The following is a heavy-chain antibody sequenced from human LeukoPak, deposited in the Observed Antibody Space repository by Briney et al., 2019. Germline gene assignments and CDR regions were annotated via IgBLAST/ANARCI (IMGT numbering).Heavy chain of an antibody. CDR3: ARDHCSSTSCYFLGYMDV. V-gene: IGHV1-8*01. CDR2: MNPNSGNT. CDR1: GYTFTSYD. Sequence: ASVKVSCKASGYTFTSYDINWVRQATGQGLEWMGWMNPNSGNTGYAQKFQGRVTITTDESTSTAYMELSSLRSEDTAVYYCARDHCSSTSCYFLGYMDVWGKGTTVTVSS. D-gene: IGHD2-2*01. J-gene: IGHJ6*03.